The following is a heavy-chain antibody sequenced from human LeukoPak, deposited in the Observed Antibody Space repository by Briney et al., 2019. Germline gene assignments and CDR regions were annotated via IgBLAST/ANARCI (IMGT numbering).Heavy chain of an antibody. D-gene: IGHD6-19*01. CDR3: AKDGIAASGWYAGY. CDR2: IRYDGSNQ. V-gene: IGHV3-30*02. J-gene: IGHJ4*02. CDR1: GFTFSSYG. Sequence: GGSLRLSCAASGFTFSSYGMHWVRQAPGKGLEWVAFIRYDGSNQYYADSVKGRFTISRDNSKNTLYLQMNSLRAEDTAVYYCAKDGIAASGWYAGYWGQGTLVTVSS.